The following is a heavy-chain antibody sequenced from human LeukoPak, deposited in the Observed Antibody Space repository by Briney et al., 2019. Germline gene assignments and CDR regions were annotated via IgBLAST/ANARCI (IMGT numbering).Heavy chain of an antibody. CDR2: ISGSGGST. CDR1: GFTFSSYA. CDR3: AKDLGGIAAAGTTYFHY. V-gene: IGHV3-23*01. D-gene: IGHD6-13*01. J-gene: IGHJ4*02. Sequence: GWSLRLSCAASGFTFSSYAMSWVRQAPGKGLEWVSAISGSGGSTYYADSVKGRFTISRDNSKNTLYLQMNSLRAEDTAVYYCAKDLGGIAAAGTTYFHYWGQGPLVTVS.